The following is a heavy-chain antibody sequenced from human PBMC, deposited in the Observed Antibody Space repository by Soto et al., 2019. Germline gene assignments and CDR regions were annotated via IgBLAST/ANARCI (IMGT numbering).Heavy chain of an antibody. Sequence: SETLSLTCTVSGGSISSYYWSWIRQPPGKGLEWIGYIYYSGSTNYNPSLKSRVTIPVDTSKNQFSLKLSSVTAADTAVYYCARGYYYGSGSYLFDYWGQGTLVTVSS. CDR3: ARGYYYGSGSYLFDY. CDR1: GGSISSYY. J-gene: IGHJ4*02. D-gene: IGHD3-10*01. CDR2: IYYSGST. V-gene: IGHV4-59*01.